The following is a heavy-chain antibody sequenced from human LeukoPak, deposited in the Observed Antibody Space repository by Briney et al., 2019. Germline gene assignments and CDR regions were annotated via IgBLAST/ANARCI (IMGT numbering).Heavy chain of an antibody. D-gene: IGHD3-16*02. CDR2: IIPTLNVA. CDR1: GDNFSTYV. V-gene: IGHV1-69*04. J-gene: IGHJ3*02. Sequence: GASVKVSCKASGDNFSTYVLTWVRQAPGQGLEWIGRIIPTLNVANFAQKFKGRVSITADKSTNTAHLELNSLRAEDTAVYYCTREGVYSPDPTSYHRLPFDIWGKGTLVIVSS. CDR3: TREGVYSPDPTSYHRLPFDI.